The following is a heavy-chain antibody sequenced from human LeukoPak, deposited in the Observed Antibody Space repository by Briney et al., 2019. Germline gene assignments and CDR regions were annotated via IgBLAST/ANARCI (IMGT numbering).Heavy chain of an antibody. CDR3: AKPRENSSGVGRYFDY. Sequence: GGSLRLPCAASGFTLGSYAMYLVRQAPGKGLEWVSGISGSGGSTFYADSVKGRFTISRDNSKNTLYLQMNSLRAEDTAVYYCAKPRENSSGVGRYFDYWGQGTLVTVSS. J-gene: IGHJ4*02. D-gene: IGHD6-19*01. CDR1: GFTLGSYA. CDR2: ISGSGGST. V-gene: IGHV3-23*01.